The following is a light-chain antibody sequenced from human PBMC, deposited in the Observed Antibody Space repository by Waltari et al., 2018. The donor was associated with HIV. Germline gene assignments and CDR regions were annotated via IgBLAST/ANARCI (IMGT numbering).Light chain of an antibody. J-gene: IGLJ2*01. Sequence: QSVLTQPPSVSGAPGQRVTISCTGSSSNIGAGYDVHWYQQLPGTDPKHLIYANINRPSGVPDRFSGSKSGSSASLAITGLQAEDEAHYYCQSFDSSLTTSGVIFGGGTKLTVL. CDR3: QSFDSSLTTSGVI. CDR1: SSNIGAGYD. V-gene: IGLV1-40*01. CDR2: ANI.